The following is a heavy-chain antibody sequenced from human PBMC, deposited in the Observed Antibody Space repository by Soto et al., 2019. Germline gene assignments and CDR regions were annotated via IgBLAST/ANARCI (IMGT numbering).Heavy chain of an antibody. D-gene: IGHD3-3*01. V-gene: IGHV5-51*01. Sequence: GESLKISCKGSGYSFTSYWIGWVRQMPGKGLEWMGIIYPGDSDTRYSPSFQGQVTISADKSISTAYLQWSSLKASDTAMYYCARGAYYDFWSGYSEEKTGFDYWGQGTLVTVSS. CDR2: IYPGDSDT. CDR1: GYSFTSYW. CDR3: ARGAYYDFWSGYSEEKTGFDY. J-gene: IGHJ4*02.